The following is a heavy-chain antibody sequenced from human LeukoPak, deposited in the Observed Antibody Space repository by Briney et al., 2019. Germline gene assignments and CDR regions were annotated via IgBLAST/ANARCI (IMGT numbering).Heavy chain of an antibody. CDR2: IYYSGST. J-gene: IGHJ4*02. CDR1: GVSISNFY. D-gene: IGHD5-24*01. CDR3: ARDRFGDGYNSLDY. Sequence: PSETLSLTCTVSGVSISNFYWSWIRQPPGKGLEWIGYIYYSGSTNYNPSLKSRVTISVDTSKNQFSLKLSSVTAADTAVYYCARDRFGDGYNSLDYWGQGTLVTVSS. V-gene: IGHV4-59*01.